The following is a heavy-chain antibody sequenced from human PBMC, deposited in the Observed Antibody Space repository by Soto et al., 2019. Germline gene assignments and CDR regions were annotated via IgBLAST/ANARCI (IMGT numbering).Heavy chain of an antibody. CDR3: ARDSKHSSSWLEYYGMDV. CDR2: IIPIFGTA. J-gene: IGHJ6*02. CDR1: GGTFSSYA. D-gene: IGHD6-13*01. V-gene: IGHV1-69*12. Sequence: QVQLVQSGAEVKKPGSSVKVSCKASGGTFSSYAISWVRQAPGQGLEWMGGIIPIFGTANYAQKFQGRVTITADESTSTAYMELSSLRSEDTAVDYCARDSKHSSSWLEYYGMDVWGQGTTVTVSS.